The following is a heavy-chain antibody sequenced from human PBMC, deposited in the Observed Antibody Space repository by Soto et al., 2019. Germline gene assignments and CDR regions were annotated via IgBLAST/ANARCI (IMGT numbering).Heavy chain of an antibody. CDR1: GYTFTSYA. CDR3: ARSMVVVTALDY. J-gene: IGHJ4*02. Sequence: QVQLVQSGAEEKKPGASVKVSCKASGYTFTSYAMHWVRQAPGQRLEWMGWINAGNGNTKYSQKFQGRVTITRDTSASTAYMELSSLRSDDTAVYYCARSMVVVTALDYWGQVTLGTVSS. V-gene: IGHV1-3*05. D-gene: IGHD2-21*02. CDR2: INAGNGNT.